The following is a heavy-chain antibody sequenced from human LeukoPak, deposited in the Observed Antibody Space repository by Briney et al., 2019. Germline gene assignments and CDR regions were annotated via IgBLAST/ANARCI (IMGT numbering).Heavy chain of an antibody. CDR2: IYYSGST. CDR1: GGSISSSSYY. V-gene: IGHV4-39*01. D-gene: IGHD1-26*01. Sequence: SETLSLTCTVSGGSISSSSYYWGWIRQPPGKGLEWIGSIYYSGSTYYNPSLKSRVTISVDTSKNQFSLKLSSVTAADTAVYYCARQGDVMRVGATRAVDYWGQGTLVTVSS. CDR3: ARQGDVMRVGATRAVDY. J-gene: IGHJ4*02.